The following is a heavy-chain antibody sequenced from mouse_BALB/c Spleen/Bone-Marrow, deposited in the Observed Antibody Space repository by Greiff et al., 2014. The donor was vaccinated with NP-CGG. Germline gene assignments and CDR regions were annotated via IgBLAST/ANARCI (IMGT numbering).Heavy chain of an antibody. CDR2: INPYNGAT. CDR1: GYSFTDYY. V-gene: IGHV1-18*01. Sequence: EVQGVESGPELVKPGASVKISCKASGYSFTDYYMHWVKQSHVKSLEWIGRINPYNGATNYNQNFKDKASLTVDKSSTTAYVELHSLTSEDSAVYYYATDRYDEDYAMDYWGQGTSVTVSS. J-gene: IGHJ4*01. D-gene: IGHD2-14*01. CDR3: ATDRYDEDYAMDY.